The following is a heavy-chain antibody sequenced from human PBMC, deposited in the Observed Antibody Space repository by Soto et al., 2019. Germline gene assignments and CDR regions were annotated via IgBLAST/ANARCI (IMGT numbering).Heavy chain of an antibody. J-gene: IGHJ4*02. CDR1: GLTFNKAW. CDR3: STDLEGRTAPAGGH. Sequence: EVQLVESGGGFIKPGGSLRLSCATSGLTFNKAWMNWVRQAPGKGLEWVGRIKSKTDGGTTDCAAPVKGRCTISREDSKGTLELQMGSVKPEDTAVYSCSTDLEGRTAPAGGHWGQGTLVTVSS. D-gene: IGHD1-1*01. CDR2: IKSKTDGGTT. V-gene: IGHV3-15*07.